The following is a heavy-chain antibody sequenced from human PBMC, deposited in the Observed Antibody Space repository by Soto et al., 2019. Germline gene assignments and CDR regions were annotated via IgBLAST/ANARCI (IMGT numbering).Heavy chain of an antibody. J-gene: IGHJ3*02. CDR3: ARALGSFDI. Sequence: QVQLQQWGAGLLKPSETLSLTCAVYGGSFSDYYWSWIRQPPGKGLEWIGEILHTGNTNYNPSLMSRVTVSVDTSKNQFSLEMNSVTAADTAMYYCARALGSFDIWGQGTMVTVSS. CDR1: GGSFSDYY. D-gene: IGHD3-16*01. CDR2: ILHTGNT. V-gene: IGHV4-34*12.